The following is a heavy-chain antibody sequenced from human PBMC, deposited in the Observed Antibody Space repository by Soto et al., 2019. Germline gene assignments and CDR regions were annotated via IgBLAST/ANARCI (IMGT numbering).Heavy chain of an antibody. CDR1: GFTFSSYG. CDR3: AKTPLGRYYASNFDS. D-gene: IGHD1-26*01. CDR2: ISHDGGEI. J-gene: IGHJ4*02. Sequence: QVQLVESGGGVVQPGRSLRVSCAASGFTFSSYGMHWVRQAPGKGLVLVAAISHDGGEIYYADSVKGRLTVSRDNTKSTLFLLMNSLRAEDTAVYYCAKTPLGRYYASNFDSWGQGTLVTVSS. V-gene: IGHV3-30*18.